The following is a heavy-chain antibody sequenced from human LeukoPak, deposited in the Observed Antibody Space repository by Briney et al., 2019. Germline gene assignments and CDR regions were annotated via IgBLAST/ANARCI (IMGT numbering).Heavy chain of an antibody. V-gene: IGHV3-33*01. CDR2: IWYDGSNK. J-gene: IGHJ4*02. CDR1: RFTFSSYG. D-gene: IGHD2-21*02. Sequence: PGGSLRLSCAASRFTFSSYGMHWVRQAPGKGLEWVAVIWYDGSNKYYADSVKGRFTISRDNSKNTLYLQMNSLRAEDTAVYYCARASVLAYCGGDCSFDYWGQGTLVTVSS. CDR3: ARASVLAYCGGDCSFDY.